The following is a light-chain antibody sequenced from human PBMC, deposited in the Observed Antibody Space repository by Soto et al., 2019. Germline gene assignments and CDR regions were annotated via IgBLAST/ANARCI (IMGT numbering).Light chain of an antibody. CDR1: QSVSSSY. CDR2: GAS. J-gene: IGKJ1*01. CDR3: QPYGSART. Sequence: EIVLTQSPGTLSLSPGERATLSCRASQSVSSSYLAWYQQKPGQAPRLLIYGASSRATGIPDRFSGSGSGTDFTLTISRLEPDDFAVYYCQPYGSARTFGQGTKGEIK. V-gene: IGKV3-20*01.